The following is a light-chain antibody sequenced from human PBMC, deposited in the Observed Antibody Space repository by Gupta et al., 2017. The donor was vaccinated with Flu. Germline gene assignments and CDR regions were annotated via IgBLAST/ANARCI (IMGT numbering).Light chain of an antibody. V-gene: IGLV1-40*01. CDR1: SSNIGAGFD. J-gene: IGLJ3*02. CDR2: ATS. CDR3: QSHDTSLVGWV. Sequence: QSVLTQPPLLSGAPGQRVTISCLGSSSNIGAGFDVHWYQQLPGTAPKLLISATSVRPSGVPDRFSGSKSGATASLAITGLQAEDEADYFCQSHDTSLVGWVFGGGTKLTVL.